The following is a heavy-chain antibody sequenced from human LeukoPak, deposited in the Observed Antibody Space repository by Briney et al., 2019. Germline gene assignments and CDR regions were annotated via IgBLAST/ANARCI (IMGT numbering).Heavy chain of an antibody. CDR2: MSHDGNYK. V-gene: IGHV3-30*18. Sequence: GTSLRLSCAASGFIFSGYGMHWVRQAPGKGLEWVALMSHDGNYKHYADSVKGRFTISRDNSKNTLYLQMNSLRVEDTAVYYCAKTLVLMVYAPFDYWGQGTLVTVSS. J-gene: IGHJ4*02. D-gene: IGHD2-8*01. CDR1: GFIFSGYG. CDR3: AKTLVLMVYAPFDY.